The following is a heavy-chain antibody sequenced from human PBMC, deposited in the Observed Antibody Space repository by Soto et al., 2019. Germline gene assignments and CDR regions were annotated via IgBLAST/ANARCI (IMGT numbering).Heavy chain of an antibody. CDR3: AKDLFRFDSSGNYAAVCYFDY. D-gene: IGHD3-22*01. CDR1: GFTFSSYA. V-gene: IGHV3-23*01. J-gene: IGHJ4*02. Sequence: VQLLQSGGGLVQPGGSLRLSCAASGFTFSSYAMSWVRQAPGKGLEWVSVVSGSDGGTYYADSVKGRFTISRDNSQNPLYLQMDSLRAEDTAIYSCAKDLFRFDSSGNYAAVCYFDYWGQGTLVTVSS. CDR2: VSGSDGGT.